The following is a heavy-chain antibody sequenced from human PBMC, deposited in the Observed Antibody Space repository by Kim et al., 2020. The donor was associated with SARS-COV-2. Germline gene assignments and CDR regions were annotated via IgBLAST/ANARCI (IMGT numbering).Heavy chain of an antibody. J-gene: IGHJ1*01. CDR1: GGSFSGYY. V-gene: IGHV4-34*01. CDR3: ARPRIAAAGKDFQH. CDR2: INHSGST. Sequence: SETLSLTCAVYGGSFSGYYWSWIRQPPGKGLEWIGEINHSGSTNYNPSLKSRVTISVDTSKNQFSLKLSSVTAADTAVYYCARPRIAAAGKDFQHWGQGT. D-gene: IGHD6-13*01.